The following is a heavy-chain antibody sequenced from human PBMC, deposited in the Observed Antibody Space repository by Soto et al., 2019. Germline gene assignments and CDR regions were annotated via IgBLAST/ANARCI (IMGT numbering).Heavy chain of an antibody. CDR2: ISSNSAYI. Sequence: AGSPALALAASVFSFHIFTMDGVRPTPGKGLEWVSTISSNSAYIYYTDALRGRFTISRDNAKNSLHLQMNSLRAEDTAVYYCTRDASRDSSARGWFDPWGPGTRVNVSA. CDR1: VFSFHIFT. V-gene: IGHV3-21*01. J-gene: IGHJ5*02. D-gene: IGHD6-13*01. CDR3: TRDASRDSSARGWFDP.